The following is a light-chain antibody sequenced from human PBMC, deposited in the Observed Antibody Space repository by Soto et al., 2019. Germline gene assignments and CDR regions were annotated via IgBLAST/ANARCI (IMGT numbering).Light chain of an antibody. CDR1: SSDVGGYNY. Sequence: QSALTQPASVSGSPGQSITISCTGTSSDVGGYNYDSWCQQHPGKAPKLMIYEVTKRPSGVPDRFSGSKSGNTASLTVSGLQTEDEADYYCSSYAGHNNYVFATGTKLTVL. J-gene: IGLJ1*01. CDR2: EVT. V-gene: IGLV2-8*01. CDR3: SSYAGHNNYV.